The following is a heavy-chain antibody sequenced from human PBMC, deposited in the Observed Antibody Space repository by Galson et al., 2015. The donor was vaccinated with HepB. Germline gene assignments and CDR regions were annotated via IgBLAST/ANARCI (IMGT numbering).Heavy chain of an antibody. V-gene: IGHV1-69*13. CDR3: ARETSRNDYGDPDPFYYYYYMDV. Sequence: SVKVSCKASGGTFSSYAISWVRQAPGQGLEWMGGIIPIFGTANYAQKFQGRVTITADESTSTAYMELSSLRSEDTAVYYCARETSRNDYGDPDPFYYYYYMDVWGKGTTVTVSS. CDR1: GGTFSSYA. J-gene: IGHJ6*03. CDR2: IIPIFGTA. D-gene: IGHD4-17*01.